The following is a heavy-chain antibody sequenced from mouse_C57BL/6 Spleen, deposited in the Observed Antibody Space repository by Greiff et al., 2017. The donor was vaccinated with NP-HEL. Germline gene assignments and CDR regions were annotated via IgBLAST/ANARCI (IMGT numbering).Heavy chain of an antibody. CDR1: GYTFTSYW. CDR2: INPSSGYT. CDR3: ARASHYYGSSYDYYAMDY. Sequence: QVQLQQSGAELAKPGASVKLSCKASGYTFTSYWMHWVKQRPGPGLEWIGYINPSSGYTKYNQKFKDKATLTADKSSSTAYMQLSSLTYEDSAVYYCARASHYYGSSYDYYAMDYWGQGTSVTVSS. D-gene: IGHD1-1*01. J-gene: IGHJ4*01. V-gene: IGHV1-7*01.